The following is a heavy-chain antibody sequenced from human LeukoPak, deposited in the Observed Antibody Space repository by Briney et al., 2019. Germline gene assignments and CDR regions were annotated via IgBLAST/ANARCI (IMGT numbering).Heavy chain of an antibody. V-gene: IGHV3-66*04. CDR1: GFTVSSYY. CDR3: AKHRGIVVINYFDY. CDR2: IYSAGST. J-gene: IGHJ4*02. D-gene: IGHD3-22*01. Sequence: GGSLRLSCAASGFTVSSYYMSWVRQAPGKGLEWVSVIYSAGSTYYADSVKGRFTISRDISKNTLYLQMNSLKAEDTAVYYCAKHRGIVVINYFDYWGQGTLVTVSS.